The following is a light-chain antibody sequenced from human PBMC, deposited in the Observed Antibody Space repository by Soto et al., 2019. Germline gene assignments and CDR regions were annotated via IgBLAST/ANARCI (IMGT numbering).Light chain of an antibody. J-gene: IGLJ2*01. Sequence: QSALTKPASVSGSPGQSITISCTGTSSDIGAYDYVSWYQQYPGKVPSLIIYEVIFRPSGVSSRFSGSKSGNTASLTISGLQTEDEADYYCGSYANATLIFGGGTKLTVL. CDR2: EVI. CDR1: SSDIGAYDY. V-gene: IGLV2-14*01. CDR3: GSYANATLI.